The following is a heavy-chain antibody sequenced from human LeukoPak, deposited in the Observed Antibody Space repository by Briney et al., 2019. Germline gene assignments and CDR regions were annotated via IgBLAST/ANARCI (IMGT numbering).Heavy chain of an antibody. D-gene: IGHD5-18*01. J-gene: IGHJ4*02. CDR1: GFTFRNYA. Sequence: GGSLRLSCAASGFTFRNYAMTWVRQTPGKGLELVSVISGSGTTTYYADSVKGRFTISRDNSNNTLYLQMNSLRAEDTALYYCATRGYSYYGTFDYWGQGTLVTVSS. CDR3: ATRGYSYYGTFDY. CDR2: ISGSGTTT. V-gene: IGHV3-23*01.